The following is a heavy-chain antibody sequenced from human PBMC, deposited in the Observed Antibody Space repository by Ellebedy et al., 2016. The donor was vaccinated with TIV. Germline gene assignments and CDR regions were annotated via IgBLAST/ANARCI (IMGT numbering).Heavy chain of an antibody. CDR2: IYHTGTT. CDR3: ARLWFGDLFSPEGDV. CDR1: GGSVSRSNYY. Sequence: SETLSLXXTVSGGSVSRSNYYWAWIRQRPGKGPEWIGHIYHTGTTFYNPSLKSRVTIFVDMSKNQFSLNLSSVTAADTALYFYARLWFGDLFSPEGDVWGHGTTVTVSS. D-gene: IGHD3-10*01. J-gene: IGHJ6*02. V-gene: IGHV4-39*01.